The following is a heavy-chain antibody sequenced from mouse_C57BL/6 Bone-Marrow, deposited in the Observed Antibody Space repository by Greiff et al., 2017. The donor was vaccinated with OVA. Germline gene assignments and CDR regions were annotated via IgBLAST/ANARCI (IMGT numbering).Heavy chain of an antibody. CDR2: IRSKSNNYAT. V-gene: IGHV10-1*01. CDR1: GFSFNTYA. CDR3: VRHGPLYAMDY. Sequence: DVKLVESGGGLVQPKGSLKLSCAASGFSFNTYAMNWVRQAPGKGLEWVARIRSKSNNYATYYADSVKDRFTISRDDSESMLYLQMNNLKTEDTAMYYCVRHGPLYAMDYWGQGTSVTVSS. J-gene: IGHJ4*01.